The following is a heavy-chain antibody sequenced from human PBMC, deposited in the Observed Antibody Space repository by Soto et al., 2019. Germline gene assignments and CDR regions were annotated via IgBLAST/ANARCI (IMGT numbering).Heavy chain of an antibody. Sequence: QVHLVQSGAEVKEPGSSVRVSCKASGGSFHNFAFNWVRQAPGQGLQWMGDITPMFGVPEYAQNLQDRLTITADDSTETIYMALRSLRSEETAMYYCARDAEKTSVVYFWGPATMVTVSS. V-gene: IGHV1-69*12. D-gene: IGHD3-9*01. CDR2: ITPMFGVP. J-gene: IGHJ3*01. CDR1: GGSFHNFA. CDR3: ARDAEKTSVVYF.